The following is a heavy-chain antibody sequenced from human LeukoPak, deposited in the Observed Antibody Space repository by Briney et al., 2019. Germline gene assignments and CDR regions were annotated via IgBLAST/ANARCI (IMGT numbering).Heavy chain of an antibody. CDR2: INSSGGST. CDR3: ARALRMDNWFDP. J-gene: IGHJ5*02. CDR1: GYTYTSHY. V-gene: IGHV1-46*01. Sequence: GASVQVSCKASGYTYTSHYMHGVRQAAAQGLEWMGIINSSGGSTRYAQKLQGRVTKPRHTSTSTVYMELSSLRSEDTAVYYGARALRMDNWFDPWGQGTLVTVSS. D-gene: IGHD2-2*03.